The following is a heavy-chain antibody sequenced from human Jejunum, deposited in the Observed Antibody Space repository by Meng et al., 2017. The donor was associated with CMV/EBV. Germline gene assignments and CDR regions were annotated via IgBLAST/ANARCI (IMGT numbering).Heavy chain of an antibody. CDR3: AKDKGVTTLDY. J-gene: IGHJ4*02. Sequence: LGGAGGGVVQRGESLRLSCEASGISFSISGMHWVRKAPGKWLEWVAFIRNDGSNKYYADSVTGRFTISRDNSKNTVYLQMNSLTTEDTAVYYCAKDKGVTTLDYWGQGTLVTVSS. D-gene: IGHD1/OR15-1a*01. CDR1: GISFSISG. CDR2: IRNDGSNK. V-gene: IGHV3-30*02.